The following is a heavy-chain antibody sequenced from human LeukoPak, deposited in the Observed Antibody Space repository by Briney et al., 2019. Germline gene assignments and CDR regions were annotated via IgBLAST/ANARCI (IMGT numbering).Heavy chain of an antibody. D-gene: IGHD2-8*01. J-gene: IGHJ1*01. CDR2: IRYDGSNK. CDR3: AKDSMLSPTPEYFQH. V-gene: IGHV3-30*02. CDR1: GFTLSSYG. Sequence: GGSLRLSCAASGFTLSSYGMHWVRQAPGKGLEWVAFIRYDGSNKYYADSVKGRFTISRDNSKNTLYLQMNSLRAEDTAVYYCAKDSMLSPTPEYFQHWGQGTLVTASS.